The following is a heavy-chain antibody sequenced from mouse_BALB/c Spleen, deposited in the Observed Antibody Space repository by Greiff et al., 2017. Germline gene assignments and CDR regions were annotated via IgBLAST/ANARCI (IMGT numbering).Heavy chain of an antibody. CDR1: GYSITSGYY. J-gene: IGHJ4*01. CDR2: ISYDGSN. V-gene: IGHV3-6*02. CDR3: ARVRSTMITLFAMDY. Sequence: EVHLVESGPGLVKPSQSLSLTCSVTGYSITSGYYWNWIRQFPGNTLEWMGYISYDGSNNYNPSLKNRISITRDTSKNQFFLKLNSVTTEDTATYYCARVRSTMITLFAMDYWGQGTSVTVSS. D-gene: IGHD2-4*01.